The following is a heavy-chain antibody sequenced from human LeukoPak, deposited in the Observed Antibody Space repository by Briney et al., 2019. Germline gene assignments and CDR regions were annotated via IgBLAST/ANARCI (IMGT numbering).Heavy chain of an antibody. J-gene: IGHJ4*02. D-gene: IGHD2-15*01. V-gene: IGHV3-21*01. Sequence: PGGSLRLSCAASGFTFTSYSMNWVRQAPGRGPEWVSSISSSSRYIYYADSVKGRFTISRDNSKNTLYLQMNSLRVEDTAVYYCAKDRGGRTDTWVVVARSRRGDFDYWGQGTLVTVSS. CDR1: GFTFTSYS. CDR3: AKDRGGRTDTWVVVARSRRGDFDY. CDR2: ISSSSRYI.